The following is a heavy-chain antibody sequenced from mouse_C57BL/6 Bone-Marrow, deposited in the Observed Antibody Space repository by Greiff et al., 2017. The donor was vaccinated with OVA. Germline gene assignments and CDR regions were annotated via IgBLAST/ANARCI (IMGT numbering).Heavy chain of an antibody. Sequence: QVQLQQPGTELVKPGASVKLSCKASGYTFTSYWMHWVKQRPGQGLEWIGNIDPSDSETHYNQKFKDKATLTVDKSSSTAYMQLSSLTSEDSAVYYCARRGYYGSSYDFAYWGQGTLVTVSA. J-gene: IGHJ3*01. CDR1: GYTFTSYW. V-gene: IGHV1-52*01. CDR3: ARRGYYGSSYDFAY. D-gene: IGHD1-1*01. CDR2: IDPSDSET.